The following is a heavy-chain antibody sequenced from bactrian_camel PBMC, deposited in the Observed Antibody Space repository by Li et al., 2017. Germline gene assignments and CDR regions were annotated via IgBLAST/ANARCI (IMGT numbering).Heavy chain of an antibody. CDR1: GFAFSSSW. V-gene: IGHV3S25*01. CDR2: INSGGGTT. CDR3: AADRCVVTVVAGRWTPYAHKNNY. J-gene: IGHJ4*01. D-gene: IGHD6*01. Sequence: QLVESGGGSVQDGGSLRLSCAASGFAFSSSWVYWVRQAPGKGLEWVSLINSGGGTTYYADSVKGRFSISRDNAKNTVYLQMNSLKPEDTAMYYCAADRCVVTVVAGRWTPYAHKNNYWGQGTQVTVS.